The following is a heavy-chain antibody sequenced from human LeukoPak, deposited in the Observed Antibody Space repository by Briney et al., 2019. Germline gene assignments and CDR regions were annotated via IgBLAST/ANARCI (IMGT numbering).Heavy chain of an antibody. J-gene: IGHJ3*02. Sequence: ASVKVSCKASGYTFTGYYMHWVRQAPGQGLEWMGWINPNSGGTKYAQKFQGRVTMTRDTSISTAYMELSRLRSEDTAVYYCARDGGRWLQSGSISAFDIWGQGTMVTVSS. CDR3: ARDGGRWLQSGSISAFDI. D-gene: IGHD5-24*01. V-gene: IGHV1-2*02. CDR2: INPNSGGT. CDR1: GYTFTGYY.